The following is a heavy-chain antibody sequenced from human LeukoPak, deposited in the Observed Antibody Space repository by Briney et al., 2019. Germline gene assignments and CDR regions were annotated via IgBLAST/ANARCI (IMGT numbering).Heavy chain of an antibody. CDR3: AKDNNEYYYGSGFDP. J-gene: IGHJ5*02. D-gene: IGHD3-10*01. Sequence: PGGSLRLSCAASGFTFDDYAMHWVRQAPGKGLEWVSGISWNSGSIGYADSVKGRFTISRDNAKNSLYLQMNSLGAEDTALYYCAKDNNEYYYGSGFDPWGQGTLVTVSS. CDR1: GFTFDDYA. V-gene: IGHV3-9*01. CDR2: ISWNSGSI.